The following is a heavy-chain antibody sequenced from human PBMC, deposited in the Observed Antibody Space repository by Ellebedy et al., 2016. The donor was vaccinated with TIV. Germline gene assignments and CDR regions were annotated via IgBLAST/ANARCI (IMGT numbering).Heavy chain of an antibody. V-gene: IGHV3-48*03. D-gene: IGHD2-2*01. Sequence: GESLKISCAASGFSLSTYDMHWVRQAPGKGLAWVSYISSSGYTFSYADSVKGRFTISRDNARNSLYLQMNSLRAEDTAVYYCAREVGYCSSTSCYYFDSWGQGTLVTVSS. CDR2: ISSSGYTF. CDR1: GFSLSTYD. J-gene: IGHJ4*02. CDR3: AREVGYCSSTSCYYFDS.